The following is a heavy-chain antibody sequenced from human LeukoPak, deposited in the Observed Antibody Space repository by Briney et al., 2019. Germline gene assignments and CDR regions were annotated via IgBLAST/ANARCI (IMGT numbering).Heavy chain of an antibody. CDR2: ITGSGPYM. J-gene: IGHJ6*03. CDR3: ARDRALGGKRVYSYGQYYMDV. Sequence: GGSLRLSCAASGFTFSTFAMHWVRLSPGKGLEWVSSITGSGPYMLYADSVKGRFTISRDNAKNSLYLQMNSLRAEDTAVYYCARDRALGGKRVYSYGQYYMDVWGKGTTVTVSS. D-gene: IGHD5-18*01. CDR1: GFTFSTFA. V-gene: IGHV3-21*01.